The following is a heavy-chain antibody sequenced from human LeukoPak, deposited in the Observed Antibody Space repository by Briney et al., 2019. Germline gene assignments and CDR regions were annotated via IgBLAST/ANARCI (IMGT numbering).Heavy chain of an antibody. CDR3: ARDLEGYYYDSSGHDAFDI. J-gene: IGHJ3*02. V-gene: IGHV3-7*01. D-gene: IGHD3-22*01. CDR2: IKQDGSEK. CDR1: GFTFSSYW. Sequence: PGGSLRLSCAASGFTFSSYWMSWVRQAPGKGREWVANIKQDGSEKYYVDYVKGRFTISRDNAKNSLYLQMNSLRAEDTAVYYCARDLEGYYYDSSGHDAFDIWGQGTMVTVSS.